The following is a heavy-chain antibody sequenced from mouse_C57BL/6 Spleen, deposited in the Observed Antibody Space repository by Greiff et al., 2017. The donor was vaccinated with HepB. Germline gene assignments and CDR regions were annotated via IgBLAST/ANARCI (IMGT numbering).Heavy chain of an antibody. CDR1: GYTFTDYE. Sequence: QVQLKQSGAELVRPGASVTLSCKASGYTFTDYEMHWVKQTPVHGLEWIGAIDPETGGTAYNQKFKGKAILTADKSSSTAYMALRSLTSEDSAVYYCTRWLTGTGGFAYWGQVTLVTVSA. CDR3: TRWLTGTGGFAY. CDR2: IDPETGGT. J-gene: IGHJ3*01. D-gene: IGHD4-1*01. V-gene: IGHV1-15*01.